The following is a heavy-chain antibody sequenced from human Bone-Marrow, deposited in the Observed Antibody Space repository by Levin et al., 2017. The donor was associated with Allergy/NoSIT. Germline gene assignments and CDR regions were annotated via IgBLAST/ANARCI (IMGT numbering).Heavy chain of an antibody. D-gene: IGHD1-26*01. CDR1: GFTFSSYG. CDR3: AKDRVGATSMGAFQH. CDR2: ISYDGSNK. J-gene: IGHJ1*01. V-gene: IGHV3-30*18. Sequence: LSLTCAASGFTFSSYGMHWVRQAPGKGLEWVAVISYDGSNKYYADSVKGRFTISRDNSKNTLYLQMNSLRAEDTAVYHCAKDRVGATSMGAFQHWGQGTLVTVSS.